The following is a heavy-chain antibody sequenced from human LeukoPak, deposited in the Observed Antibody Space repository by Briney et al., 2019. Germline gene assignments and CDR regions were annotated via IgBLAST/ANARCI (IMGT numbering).Heavy chain of an antibody. CDR2: ISYDGSNK. V-gene: IGHV3-30*14. CDR3: VVIIRRSAFDI. D-gene: IGHD3-3*01. J-gene: IGHJ3*02. CDR1: GFTFSSYA. Sequence: GGSLRLSCAASGFTFSSYAMHWVRQAPGKGLEWVAVISYDGSNKYYADSVKGRFTISRDNSKNTLYLQMNSLRAEDTAVYYCVVIIRRSAFDIWGQGTMVTVSS.